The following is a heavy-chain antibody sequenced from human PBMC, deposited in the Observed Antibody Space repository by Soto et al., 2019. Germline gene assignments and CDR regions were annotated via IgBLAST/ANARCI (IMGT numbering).Heavy chain of an antibody. V-gene: IGHV3-74*01. Sequence: EVQLVESGGGLVQPGGSLRLSCAASGFTFSSSWMHWVRQAPGKGLVWVSRINSGASTTNYADSVKGRFTISRDNAKNTLYLQMDSLTAEDTAVYYCARGPTGWFGYDCWGQGTLVTVSS. D-gene: IGHD3-10*01. J-gene: IGHJ4*02. CDR1: GFTFSSSW. CDR2: INSGASTT. CDR3: ARGPTGWFGYDC.